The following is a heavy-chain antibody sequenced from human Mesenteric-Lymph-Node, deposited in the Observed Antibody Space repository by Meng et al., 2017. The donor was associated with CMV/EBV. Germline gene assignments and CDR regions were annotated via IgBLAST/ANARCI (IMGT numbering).Heavy chain of an antibody. CDR3: AKGGFPAAPFDL. V-gene: IGHV3-23*03. Sequence: GGSLRLSCAASGFTFSSYAMSWVRQAPGKGLEWVSVIYSGGSSTYYADSVKGRFTISRDNSKNTLYLQMNSLRAEDTAVYYCAKGGFPAAPFDLWGRGTLVTVSS. CDR1: GFTFSSYA. D-gene: IGHD2-2*01. J-gene: IGHJ2*01. CDR2: IYSGGSST.